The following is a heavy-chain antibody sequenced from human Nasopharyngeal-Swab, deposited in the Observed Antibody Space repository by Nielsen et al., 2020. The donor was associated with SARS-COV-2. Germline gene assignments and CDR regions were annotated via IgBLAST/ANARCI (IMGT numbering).Heavy chain of an antibody. CDR3: AREYSSGWYIFDY. D-gene: IGHD6-19*01. Sequence: LSLTCAASGFTFSSYGMHWVRQAPGKGLEWVAVIWYDGSSKYYADSVKGRFTISRDNSKNTLYLQMNSLRAEDTAVYYCAREYSSGWYIFDYWGQGTLVTVSS. V-gene: IGHV3-33*01. CDR2: IWYDGSSK. J-gene: IGHJ4*02. CDR1: GFTFSSYG.